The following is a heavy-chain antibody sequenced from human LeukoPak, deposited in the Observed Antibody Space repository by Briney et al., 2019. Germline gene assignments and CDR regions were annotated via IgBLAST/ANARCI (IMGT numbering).Heavy chain of an antibody. Sequence: GGSLRLSCAASGFTFSSYGMHWVRQAPGKGLDWVALISSDGSSKYYADSVKGRFTISRDNSKNTLYLQMNSLRAEDAAVYYCSRSRPKFKDFDYWGQGTLVTVSS. CDR2: ISSDGSSK. J-gene: IGHJ4*02. V-gene: IGHV3-30*03. CDR1: GFTFSSYG. CDR3: SRSRPKFKDFDY.